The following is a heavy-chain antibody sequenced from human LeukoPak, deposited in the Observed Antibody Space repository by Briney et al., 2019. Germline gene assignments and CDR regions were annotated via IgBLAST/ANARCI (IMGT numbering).Heavy chain of an antibody. J-gene: IGHJ4*02. D-gene: IGHD2-2*01. CDR3: ARVCSSGCLDY. CDR2: INPNSGGT. Sequence: WASVKVSCKASGYTFTGYYMHWVRQAPGQGLGWMGWINPNSGGTNFAQKFQGRVTMTRDTSISTAYMELSRLRSDDTAVYYCARVCSSGCLDYWGQGTLVTVSS. CDR1: GYTFTGYY. V-gene: IGHV1-2*02.